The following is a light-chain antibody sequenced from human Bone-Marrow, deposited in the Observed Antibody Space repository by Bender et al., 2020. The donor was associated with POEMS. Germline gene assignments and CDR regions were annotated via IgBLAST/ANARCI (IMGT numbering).Light chain of an antibody. CDR2: SSH. Sequence: PSASGTPGQRVTISCSGGSFNIGAHAVNWYQHLPGTAPKLLIYSSHRRPSEVPDRFSGSRSGTSASLAISGLQSEDEADYYCAVWDDSLNGWVFGGGTKLTVL. CDR3: AVWDDSLNGWV. V-gene: IGLV1-44*01. J-gene: IGLJ3*02. CDR1: SFNIGAHA.